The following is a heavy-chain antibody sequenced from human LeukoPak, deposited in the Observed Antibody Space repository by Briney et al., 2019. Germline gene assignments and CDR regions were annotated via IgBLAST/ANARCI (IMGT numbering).Heavy chain of an antibody. V-gene: IGHV3-30*02. CDR3: ANGGNGDFDY. CDR1: GFTFSSYG. D-gene: IGHD1-1*01. CDR2: IRYDGSNK. Sequence: GGSLRLSCASSGFTFSSYGMHWVRQAPGKGLEWVAFIRYDGSNKYYADSVKGRFTISRDNSKNTLYLQMNSLRAEDTAVYYCANGGNGDFDYWGQGTLVTVSS. J-gene: IGHJ4*02.